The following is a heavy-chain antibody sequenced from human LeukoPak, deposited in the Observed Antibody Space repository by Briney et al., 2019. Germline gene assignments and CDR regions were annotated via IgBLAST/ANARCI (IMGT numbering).Heavy chain of an antibody. CDR1: GFTVSSNY. V-gene: IGHV3-53*01. J-gene: IGHJ4*02. Sequence: GGSLRLSCAASGFTVSSNYMSWVRQAPGKGLEWVSVIYSGGSTYYADSVKGRFTISRDNSKNTLYLQMSSLRAEDTAVYYCARDSSGSLIYWGQGTLVTVSS. D-gene: IGHD1-26*01. CDR3: ARDSSGSLIY. CDR2: IYSGGST.